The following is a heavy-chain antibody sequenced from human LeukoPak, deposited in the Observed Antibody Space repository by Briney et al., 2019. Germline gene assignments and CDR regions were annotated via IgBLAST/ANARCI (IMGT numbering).Heavy chain of an antibody. Sequence: GGSLRLSCAASGFTVSSNYMSWVRQAPGKGLEWVSVIYSGGSTYYADSVKGRFTISRDNSKNTLYLQMNSLRAEDTAVYYCAREQVEHYYDSSGYYLGYWGQGTLVTVSS. CDR3: AREQVEHYYDSSGYYLGY. CDR2: IYSGGST. D-gene: IGHD3-22*01. CDR1: GFTVSSNY. J-gene: IGHJ4*02. V-gene: IGHV3-53*01.